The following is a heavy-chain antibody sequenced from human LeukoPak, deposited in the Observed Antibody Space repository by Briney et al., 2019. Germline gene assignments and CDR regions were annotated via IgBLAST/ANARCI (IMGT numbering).Heavy chain of an antibody. CDR3: ASSDCSSTSCYGLWWFDP. CDR2: INPNSGGT. D-gene: IGHD2-2*01. Sequence: ASVKVSCKASGYTFTGYYMHWVRQAPGQGLEWMGWINPNSGGTNYAQKFQGRVTMTRDTSISTAYMELSRLRSDDTAVYYCASSDCSSTSCYGLWWFDPWGQGTLVTVSS. CDR1: GYTFTGYY. J-gene: IGHJ5*02. V-gene: IGHV1-2*02.